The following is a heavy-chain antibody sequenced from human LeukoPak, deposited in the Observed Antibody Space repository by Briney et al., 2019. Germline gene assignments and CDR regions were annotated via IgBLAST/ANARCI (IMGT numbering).Heavy chain of an antibody. CDR3: ATDVRSSPLGF. D-gene: IGHD6-19*01. CDR1: GFTASSNY. CDR2: IYSGGST. J-gene: IGHJ4*01. V-gene: IGHV3-66*01. Sequence: GGSLRLSCAASGFTASSNYMSWVRQAPGKGLEWVSIIYSGGSTYYADSVKGRFTISRDSSNNTLFLQMTNLRAEDSGLYYCATDVRSSPLGFWGHGTLVTVSS.